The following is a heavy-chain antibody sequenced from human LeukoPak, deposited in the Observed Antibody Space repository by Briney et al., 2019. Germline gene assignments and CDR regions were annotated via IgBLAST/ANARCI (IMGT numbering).Heavy chain of an antibody. J-gene: IGHJ5*02. D-gene: IGHD3-10*01. CDR2: IDYRGST. CDR1: GGSISSSSYY. CDR3: ARLTLTGSGKGYSDP. Sequence: ETLSLTCNVSGGSISSSSYYWGWIRQPPGKGLEWIGNIDYRGSTYYNPSLKSRVTISVDTSKNQFSLKLSSVTAADTAVYYCARLTLTGSGKGYSDPWGQGSLVTVSS. V-gene: IGHV4-39*01.